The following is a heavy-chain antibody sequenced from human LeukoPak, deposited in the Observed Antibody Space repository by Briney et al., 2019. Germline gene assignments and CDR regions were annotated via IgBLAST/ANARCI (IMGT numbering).Heavy chain of an antibody. V-gene: IGHV4-59*01. CDR3: ARLSDSSSWYKPSPRANWFDP. CDR1: GGSISSYY. J-gene: IGHJ5*02. D-gene: IGHD6-13*01. CDR2: IYYSGST. Sequence: SETLSLTCTVSGGSISSYYWSWIRQPPGKGLEWIGYIYYSGSTNYNPSLKSRVTISVDTSKSQFSLKLSSVTAADTAVYYCARLSDSSSWYKPSPRANWFDPWGQGTLVTVSS.